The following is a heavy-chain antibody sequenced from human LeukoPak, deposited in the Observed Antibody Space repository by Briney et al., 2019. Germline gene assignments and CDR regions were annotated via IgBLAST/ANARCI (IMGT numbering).Heavy chain of an antibody. J-gene: IGHJ4*02. Sequence: SETLSLTCAVYGGSFSGYYWSWIRRPPGKGLEWIGEINHSGSTNYNPSLKSRVTISVDTSKNQFSLKLSSVTAADTAVYYCARAKSYCSSTSCYRNGFDYWGQGTLVTVSS. CDR1: GGSFSGYY. CDR3: ARAKSYCSSTSCYRNGFDY. V-gene: IGHV4-34*01. D-gene: IGHD2-2*02. CDR2: INHSGST.